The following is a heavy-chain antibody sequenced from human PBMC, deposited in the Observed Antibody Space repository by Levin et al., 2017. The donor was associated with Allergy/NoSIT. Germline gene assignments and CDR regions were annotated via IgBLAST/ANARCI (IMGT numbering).Heavy chain of an antibody. D-gene: IGHD6-13*01. CDR3: ARENSSSWYY. CDR1: GDSVSTIGYY. Sequence: ASETLSLTCSVSGDSVSTIGYYWGWIRQPPGKGLEWIGSFYSGGNTYYNPSLRNRVTISVDTSKNQFSLKLISVTAADTALYYCARENSSSWYYWGQGTLATVSS. J-gene: IGHJ4*02. V-gene: IGHV4-39*02. CDR2: FYSGGNT.